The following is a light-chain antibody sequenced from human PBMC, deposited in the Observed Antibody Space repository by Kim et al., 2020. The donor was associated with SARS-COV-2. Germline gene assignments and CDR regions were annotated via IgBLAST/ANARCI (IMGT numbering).Light chain of an antibody. Sequence: EIVMTQSPTTLSVSPGERATLSCRASQSVTSHLAWHQQKPGQPPRLLIYGASTRATGIPARFSGSGAGTEFTLPISSLQSEEFAVYYCQHYHLMPPWTFGQGTKVDIK. CDR2: GAS. V-gene: IGKV3-15*01. CDR3: QHYHLMPPWT. CDR1: QSVTSH. J-gene: IGKJ1*01.